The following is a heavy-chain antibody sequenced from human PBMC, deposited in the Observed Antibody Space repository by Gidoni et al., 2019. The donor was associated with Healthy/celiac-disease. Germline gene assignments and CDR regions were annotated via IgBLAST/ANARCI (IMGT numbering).Heavy chain of an antibody. Sequence: QVQLVQSGAEVKKPDSSVRVSCKASGGTFSSYAISWMRQAPGQGLEWLGGIIPIFGTANYGEKFQGRVTITADESTSTAYMELSSLRSEDTAVYYCATRRPGIVVVPAAIEGYYYYMDVWGKGTTVTVSS. CDR1: GGTFSSYA. CDR2: IIPIFGTA. CDR3: ATRRPGIVVVPAAIEGYYYYMDV. D-gene: IGHD2-2*01. V-gene: IGHV1-69*01. J-gene: IGHJ6*03.